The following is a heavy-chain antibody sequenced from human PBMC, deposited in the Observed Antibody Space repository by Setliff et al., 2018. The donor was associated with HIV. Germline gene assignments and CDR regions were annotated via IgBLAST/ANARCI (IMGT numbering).Heavy chain of an antibody. Sequence: SETLSLTCSIYGGSLSYYYWSWLRQSPGEGLEWIGEVTDSGGVNYNPSLKSRVTISVDTSKKEFSLKVASVTAADTAVYFCARGRDCDSSNCLLRYYYHYGMDVWGQGTTVTVS. CDR2: VTDSGGV. J-gene: IGHJ6*02. CDR1: GGSLSYYY. V-gene: IGHV4-34*01. D-gene: IGHD2-2*01. CDR3: ARGRDCDSSNCLLRYYYHYGMDV.